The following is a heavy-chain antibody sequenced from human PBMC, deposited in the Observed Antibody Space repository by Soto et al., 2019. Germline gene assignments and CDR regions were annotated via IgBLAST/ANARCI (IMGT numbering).Heavy chain of an antibody. CDR3: ARRTSGSSQDFDY. CDR2: IYHSGST. J-gene: IGHJ4*02. D-gene: IGHD1-26*01. Sequence: SETLSLTCAVSGGSISSSNWWSWVRQPPGKGLEWIGEIYHSGSTNYNPSLKSRVTISVDKSKNQFSLKLSSVTAADTAVYYCARRTSGSSQDFDYWGQGTLVTVSS. V-gene: IGHV4-4*02. CDR1: GGSISSSNW.